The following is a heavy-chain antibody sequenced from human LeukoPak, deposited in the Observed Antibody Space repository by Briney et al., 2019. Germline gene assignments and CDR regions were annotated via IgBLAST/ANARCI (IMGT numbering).Heavy chain of an antibody. CDR2: IVVGSGNT. D-gene: IGHD1-26*01. CDR3: AAVGSYHFDY. Sequence: SGKASGKASGSTFTSFVVKWVRRARGQRLEWIGWIVVGSGNTNYAQKFQERVTITRDMSTSTAYMELSSLRSEDTAVYYCAAVGSYHFDYWGQGTLVTVSS. CDR1: GSTFTSFV. J-gene: IGHJ4*02. V-gene: IGHV1-58*01.